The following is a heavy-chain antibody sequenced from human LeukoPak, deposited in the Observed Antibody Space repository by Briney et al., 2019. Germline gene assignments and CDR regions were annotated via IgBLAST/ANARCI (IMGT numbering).Heavy chain of an antibody. CDR1: GGSISSSSYY. CDR2: IYYSGST. J-gene: IGHJ6*03. Sequence: KSSETLSLTCTVPGGSISSSSYYWGWIRQPPGKGLEWIGSIYYSGSTYYNPSLKSRVTISVDTSKNQFSLKLSSVTAADTAVYYCARVPITMVRGFYYYYMDVWGKGTTVTVSS. CDR3: ARVPITMVRGFYYYYMDV. D-gene: IGHD3-10*01. V-gene: IGHV4-39*07.